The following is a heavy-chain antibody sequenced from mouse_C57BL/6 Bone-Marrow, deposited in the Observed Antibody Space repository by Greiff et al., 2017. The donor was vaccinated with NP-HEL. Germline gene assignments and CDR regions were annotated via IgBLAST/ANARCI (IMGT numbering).Heavy chain of an antibody. J-gene: IGHJ4*01. CDR2: ISSGGDYI. V-gene: IGHV5-9-1*02. CDR1: GFTFSSYA. CDR3: TRGYDYDEGDCAMDY. Sequence: EVKLMESGEGLVKPGGSLKLSCAASGFTFSSYAMSWVRQTPEKRLEWVAYISSGGDYIYYADTVKGRFTISRDNARNTLYLQMSSLKSEDTAMYYCTRGYDYDEGDCAMDYWGQGTSVTVSS. D-gene: IGHD2-4*01.